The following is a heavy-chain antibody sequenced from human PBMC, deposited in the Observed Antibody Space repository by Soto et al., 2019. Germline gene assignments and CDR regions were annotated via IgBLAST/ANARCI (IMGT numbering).Heavy chain of an antibody. CDR1: GFTFSDYY. J-gene: IGHJ4*02. CDR3: ARDLAEMATNTFDY. D-gene: IGHD5-12*01. CDR2: ISSSGNTI. V-gene: IGHV3-11*01. Sequence: QVPLVESGGGLVKPGGSLRLSCAASGFTFSDYYMSGIRQALGKGLEWVSYISSSGNTIYYADSVKGRFTISRDNAKNSLYLQMNSLRAEDTAVYYCARDLAEMATNTFDYWGQGTLVTVSS.